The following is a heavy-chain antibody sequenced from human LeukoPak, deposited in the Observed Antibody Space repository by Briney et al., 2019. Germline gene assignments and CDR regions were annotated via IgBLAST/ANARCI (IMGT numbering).Heavy chain of an antibody. V-gene: IGHV4-34*01. CDR2: IDHSGST. CDR1: GGSFSGYY. J-gene: IGHJ6*03. D-gene: IGHD3-10*01. Sequence: SETLSLTCAVYGGSFSGYYWTWIRQPPGKGLEWIGEIDHSGSTNYNPSLKSRVTISVDTSKNQFSLKLNSVTAADTAVYYCARRDYYYMDVWAKGTTVTVSS. CDR3: ARRDYYYMDV.